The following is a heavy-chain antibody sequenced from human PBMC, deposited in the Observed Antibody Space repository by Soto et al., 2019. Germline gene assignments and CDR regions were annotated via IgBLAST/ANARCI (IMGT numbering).Heavy chain of an antibody. CDR3: SRYWRGAEGFDP. Sequence: QVQLVQSGAEVKKPGASVKVSCKASGYTFSTYGVSWVRQAPGQGLEWMGWIGADNGDTTYTQKFQSRITMTTDTTTTTSYMERTRLTCTATAVYISSRYWRGAEGFDPWGQGTLVTVSS. CDR2: IGADNGDT. V-gene: IGHV1-18*01. J-gene: IGHJ5*01. D-gene: IGHD3-3*01. CDR1: GYTFSTYG.